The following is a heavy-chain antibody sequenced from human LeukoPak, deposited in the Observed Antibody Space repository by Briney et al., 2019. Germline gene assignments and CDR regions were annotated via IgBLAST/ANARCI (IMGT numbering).Heavy chain of an antibody. CDR1: GGSISSYY. D-gene: IGHD5-24*01. V-gene: IGHV4-59*08. CDR2: IYYSGST. J-gene: IGHJ4*02. CDR3: ARHSYGYNSPFDY. Sequence: PSETLSLTCTVSGGSISSYYWSWVRQPPGKGLEWIGDIYYSGSTNYNPSLKSRVTISVDTYKNQFSLKLSSVTAAYTAVYYCARHSYGYNSPFDYWGQGTLVTVSS.